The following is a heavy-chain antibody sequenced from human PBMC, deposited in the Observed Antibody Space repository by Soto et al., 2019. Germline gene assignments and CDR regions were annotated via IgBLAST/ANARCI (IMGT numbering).Heavy chain of an antibody. D-gene: IGHD3-22*01. Sequence: GGSLRLSCAASGFTFSSYGMHWVRQAPGKGLEWVAVISYDGSNKYYADSVKGRFTISRDNSKNTLYLQMNSLRAEDTAVYYCAKDIRTGYYDSSGYNDYWGQGTLVTVSS. J-gene: IGHJ4*02. CDR1: GFTFSSYG. V-gene: IGHV3-30*18. CDR2: ISYDGSNK. CDR3: AKDIRTGYYDSSGYNDY.